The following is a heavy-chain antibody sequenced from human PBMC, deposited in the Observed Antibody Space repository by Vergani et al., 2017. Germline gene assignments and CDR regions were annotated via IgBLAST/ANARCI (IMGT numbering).Heavy chain of an antibody. CDR3: ATSTAGYCSSTSSSNYYYYYYMDV. D-gene: IGHD2-2*01. CDR1: GGTFSSYA. Sequence: QVQLVQSGAEVKKPGSSVKVSCKASGGTFSSYAISWVRQAPGQGLEWMGGIIPIFGKANYAQKFQGRVTITADESTSTAYMQLSSLRSEDTDVYYCATSTAGYCSSTSSSNYYYYYYMDVWGKGTTVTVSS. CDR2: IIPIFGKA. J-gene: IGHJ6*03. V-gene: IGHV1-69*12.